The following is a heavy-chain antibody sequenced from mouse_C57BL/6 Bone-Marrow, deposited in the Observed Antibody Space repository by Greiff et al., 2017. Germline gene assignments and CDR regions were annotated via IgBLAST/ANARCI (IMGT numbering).Heavy chain of an antibody. Sequence: QVQLQQSGAELVRPGTSVKVSCKASGYAFTNYLIEWVKQRPGQGLEWIGVINPGSGGTNYNEKFKGKATLTADKSSSTAYMQLSSLTSEDSAVYFCARMAYYFDYWGQGTTFTVSS. CDR1: GYAFTNYL. J-gene: IGHJ2*01. CDR3: ARMAYYFDY. CDR2: INPGSGGT. V-gene: IGHV1-54*01.